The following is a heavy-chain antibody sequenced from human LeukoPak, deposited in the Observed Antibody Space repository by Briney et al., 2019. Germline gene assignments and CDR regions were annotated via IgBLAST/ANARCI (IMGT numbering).Heavy chain of an antibody. Sequence: PSETLSLTCTVSGGSISSYYWSWIRQPPGKGLEWIGYIYYSGSTNYNPSLKSRITISVDTSKNQFSLKLSSVTAADTAVYYCARDKRGYSGYDFSVYYYYGMDVWGQGTTVTVSS. CDR1: GGSISSYY. V-gene: IGHV4-59*01. CDR3: ARDKRGYSGYDFSVYYYYGMDV. CDR2: IYYSGST. J-gene: IGHJ6*02. D-gene: IGHD5-12*01.